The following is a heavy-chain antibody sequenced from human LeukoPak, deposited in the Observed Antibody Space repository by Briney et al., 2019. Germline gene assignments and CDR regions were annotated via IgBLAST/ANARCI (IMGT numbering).Heavy chain of an antibody. CDR1: GFTFSSYS. Sequence: GGSLRLSCAASGFTFSSYSMNWVRQAPGKGLEWVSYISSSSSTIYYADSVKGRFTISRDNAKNSLYLQMNSLRAEDTAVYYCASTQPYYDILTGYFPLYFDYWGQGTLVTVSS. V-gene: IGHV3-48*01. D-gene: IGHD3-9*01. CDR2: ISSSSSTI. J-gene: IGHJ4*02. CDR3: ASTQPYYDILTGYFPLYFDY.